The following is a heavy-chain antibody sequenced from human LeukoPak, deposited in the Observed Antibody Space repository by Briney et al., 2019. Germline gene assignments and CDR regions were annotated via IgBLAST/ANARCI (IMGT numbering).Heavy chain of an antibody. Sequence: GGSLRLSCAASGFTFSSYGMHWVRQAPGKGLEWVAVIWYDGSNKYYADSVKGRFTISRDSSKNTLYLQMNSLRAEDTAVYYCARGPEMATIPYFDYWGQGTLVTVSS. CDR2: IWYDGSNK. J-gene: IGHJ4*02. V-gene: IGHV3-33*01. CDR3: ARGPEMATIPYFDY. CDR1: GFTFSSYG. D-gene: IGHD5-24*01.